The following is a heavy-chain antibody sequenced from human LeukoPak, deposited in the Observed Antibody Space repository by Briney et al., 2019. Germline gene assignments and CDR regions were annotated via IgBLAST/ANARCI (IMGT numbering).Heavy chain of an antibody. CDR1: GGSISSNTYY. D-gene: IGHD3-22*01. CDR3: ARDSSGPRGGSWFDP. CDR2: ISKST. V-gene: IGHV4-39*07. J-gene: IGHJ5*02. Sequence: PSETLSLTCSVSGGSISSNTYYWGWIRQPPGKGLEWIGSISKSTYYNPSLKSRVTISVDTSKNQFSLKLSSVTAADTAVYYCARDSSGPRGGSWFDPWGQGTLVTVSS.